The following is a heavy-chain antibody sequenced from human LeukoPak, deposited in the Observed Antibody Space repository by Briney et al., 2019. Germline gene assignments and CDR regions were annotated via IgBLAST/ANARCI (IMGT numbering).Heavy chain of an antibody. J-gene: IGHJ4*02. CDR2: IYYSGST. CDR1: GGSISSGGYY. D-gene: IGHD5-18*01. Sequence: SETLSLTCTVSGGSISSGGYYWSWIRQHPGKGLEWIGYIYYSGSTYYNPSLKSRVTMSVDTSKNQFSLKLSSVTAADTAVYYCARDGGHSYGLWFGGQGTLVTVSS. V-gene: IGHV4-31*03. CDR3: ARDGGHSYGLWF.